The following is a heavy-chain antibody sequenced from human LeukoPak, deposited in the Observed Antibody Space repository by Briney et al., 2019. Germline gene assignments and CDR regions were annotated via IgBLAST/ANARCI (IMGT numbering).Heavy chain of an antibody. V-gene: IGHV4-59*01. CDR2: IYYSGST. CDR1: GGSISGYY. CDR3: ARSAWGYAFDI. J-gene: IGHJ3*02. D-gene: IGHD7-27*01. Sequence: PSETLSLTCTVSGGSISGYYWSWLRQPPGKGLEWIGYIYYSGSTSYNPSLKGRVTTSIDTSQKKFSLKLRSVTAADTAMYYCARSAWGYAFDIWGRGTMVTVSS.